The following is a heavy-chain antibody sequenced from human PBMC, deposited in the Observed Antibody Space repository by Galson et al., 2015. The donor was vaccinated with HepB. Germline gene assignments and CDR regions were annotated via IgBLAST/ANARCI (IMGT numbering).Heavy chain of an antibody. J-gene: IGHJ3*01. Sequence: SLRLSCAASRSTSNMHWVRQAPGKGLDWVAVISWDGTTTYYADSVKGRFTVSRDTSKNTLYLDMRGLRPDDTALYYCARAGFGSGTFFTAGAFDVWGQGTMVTVSS. CDR1: RSTSN. CDR3: ARAGFGSGTFFTAGAFDV. V-gene: IGHV3-30*04. CDR2: ISWDGTTT. D-gene: IGHD3-10*01.